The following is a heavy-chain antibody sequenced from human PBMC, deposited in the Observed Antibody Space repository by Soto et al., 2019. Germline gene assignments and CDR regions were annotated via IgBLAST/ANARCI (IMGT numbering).Heavy chain of an antibody. V-gene: IGHV4-59*01. D-gene: IGHD2-15*01. CDR3: ALGSRGGVPEY. CDR2: LYYGRSA. J-gene: IGHJ4*02. Sequence: QVQLQESGPGLVKPSETLSLTCAVSGDSISSYYCMWIRQPPGKGLESIGYLYYGRSANYNPSLKSRVTLSVDTSTNQCSLTLSSMTAADTAVYCWALGSRGGVPEYWGQGTLVTVSS. CDR1: GDSISSYY.